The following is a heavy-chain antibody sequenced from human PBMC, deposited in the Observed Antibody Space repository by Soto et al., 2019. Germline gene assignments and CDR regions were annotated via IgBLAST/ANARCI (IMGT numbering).Heavy chain of an antibody. Sequence: QVQLVQSGAEVKKPGSSVKVSCKASGGTFSSYAISWVRQAPGQGLEWMGGIIPIFGTANYAQKFQGRVTITEDESKSTAYMELSSLRSEDTAVYYCARRATLGSYEAYFDYWGQGTLVTVSS. CDR1: GGTFSSYA. CDR2: IIPIFGTA. D-gene: IGHD2-15*01. CDR3: ARRATLGSYEAYFDY. V-gene: IGHV1-69*01. J-gene: IGHJ4*02.